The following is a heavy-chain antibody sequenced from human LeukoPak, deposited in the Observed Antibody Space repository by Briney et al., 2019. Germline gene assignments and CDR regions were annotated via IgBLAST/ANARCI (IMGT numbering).Heavy chain of an antibody. J-gene: IGHJ6*03. CDR1: GGSISTYY. D-gene: IGHD5-12*01. CDR3: ARDGYRVTGYYYYMDV. Sequence: PSETLSLTCTVSGGSISTYYWSWIRQPPGKGLEWIGYIDYSGSTNYNPSLKSRVTISVDTSKNQFSLKLSSMTAADTAVYYCARDGYRVTGYYYYMDVWGKGTTVTVSS. V-gene: IGHV4-59*01. CDR2: IDYSGST.